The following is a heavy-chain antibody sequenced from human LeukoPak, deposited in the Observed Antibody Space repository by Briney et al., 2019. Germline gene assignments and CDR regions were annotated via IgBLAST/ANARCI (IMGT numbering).Heavy chain of an antibody. CDR1: GGSISSHY. J-gene: IGHJ4*02. CDR2: IYYSGST. D-gene: IGHD4-23*01. V-gene: IGHV4-59*11. CDR3: AGDRNYGGNYDY. Sequence: SETLSLTCTVSGGSISSHYWSWIRQPPGKGLEWIGYIYYSGSTNYNPSLKSRVTISVDTSKNQFSLKLSSVTAADTAVYYCAGDRNYGGNYDYRGQGTLVTVSS.